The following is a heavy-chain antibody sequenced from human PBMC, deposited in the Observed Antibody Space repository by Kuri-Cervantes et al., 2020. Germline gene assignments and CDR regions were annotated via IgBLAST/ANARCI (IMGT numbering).Heavy chain of an antibody. CDR1: GYTFTSYG. V-gene: IGHV1-18*01. D-gene: IGHD3-16*02. CDR2: ISAYNGDT. J-gene: IGHJ4*02. CDR3: ARFDYVWGSYHSDY. Sequence: VKVSCKASGYTFTSYGISWVRQAPGQGLEWMGWISAYNGDTNYAQKLQGRVTMTRDTSISTAYMELSRLRSDDTAVYYCARFDYVWGSYHSDYWGQGTLVTVSS.